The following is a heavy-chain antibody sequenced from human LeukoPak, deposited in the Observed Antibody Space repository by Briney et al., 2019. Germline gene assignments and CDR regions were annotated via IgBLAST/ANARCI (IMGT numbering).Heavy chain of an antibody. CDR1: GFTFSSYW. CDR3: ARVASDYDFWSGYYFDY. CDR2: IKQDGSEK. Sequence: GGSLRLSCAASGFTFSSYWMSWVRQAPGKGLEWVANIKQDGSEKYYVDSVKGRFTISRDNAKNSLYLQMNGLRAEDTAVYYCARVASDYDFWSGYYFDYWGQGTLVTVSS. D-gene: IGHD3-3*01. J-gene: IGHJ4*02. V-gene: IGHV3-7*01.